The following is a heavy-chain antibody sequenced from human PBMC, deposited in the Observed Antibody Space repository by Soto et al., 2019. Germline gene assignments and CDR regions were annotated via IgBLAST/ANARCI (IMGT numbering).Heavy chain of an antibody. V-gene: IGHV3-74*01. J-gene: IGHJ4*02. Sequence: EVQLVESGGGLVQPGGSLRLSCAASGFTFSNYWMDWVRQAPGKGLVWVSRIHSDGSGTRYADSVTGRFTIFRDNAKNTLYLQMNSLRAEDTAVYYCSRDDEGYNMGYWGQGTLVTVSS. CDR2: IHSDGSGT. CDR1: GFTFSNYW. CDR3: SRDDEGYNMGY. D-gene: IGHD1-1*01.